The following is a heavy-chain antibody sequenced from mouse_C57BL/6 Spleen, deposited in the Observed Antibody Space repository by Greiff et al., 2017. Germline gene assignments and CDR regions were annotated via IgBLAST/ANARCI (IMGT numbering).Heavy chain of an antibody. D-gene: IGHD1-1*01. V-gene: IGHV1-69*01. J-gene: IGHJ2*01. CDR2: IDPSDSYT. CDR1: GYTFTSYW. Sequence: VQLQQPGAELVMPGASVKLSCKASGYTFTSYWMHWVKQRPGQGLEWIGEIDPSDSYTNYNQKFKGKSTLTVDKSSSTAYMQLSSLTSEDSAVYYCARSLYYYGSSHYFDYWGQGTTLTVSS. CDR3: ARSLYYYGSSHYFDY.